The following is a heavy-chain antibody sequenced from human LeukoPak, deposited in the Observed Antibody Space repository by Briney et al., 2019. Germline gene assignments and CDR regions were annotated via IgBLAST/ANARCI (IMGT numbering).Heavy chain of an antibody. CDR1: GFTFDDYA. Sequence: TGGSLRLFCAASGFTFDDYAMHWVCQAPGKGLEWVSLIDWDGGDIYYVDSVKGRFTVSRDNSKNSLYLQMDSLRPEDTALYFCAKGGRRGLGNPYYYGMDAWGQGTTVTVSS. J-gene: IGHJ6*02. D-gene: IGHD3-10*01. CDR3: AKGGRRGLGNPYYYGMDA. V-gene: IGHV3-43D*03. CDR2: IDWDGGDI.